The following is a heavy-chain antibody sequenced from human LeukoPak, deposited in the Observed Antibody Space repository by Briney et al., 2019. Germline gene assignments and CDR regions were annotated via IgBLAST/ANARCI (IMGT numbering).Heavy chain of an antibody. CDR1: GDFVYPYY. J-gene: IGHJ3*02. V-gene: IGHV4-59*02. Sequence: ASETLSLTCSVSGDFVYPYYWNWIRQSPGKGLEWIGYIHYSGSTKYNPSLESRVAISVDTSRNQFSLKPSAMTAAETRMYYCARDDSDYDDAFLIWGQGTMVSVSS. D-gene: IGHD5-12*01. CDR2: IHYSGST. CDR3: ARDDSDYDDAFLI.